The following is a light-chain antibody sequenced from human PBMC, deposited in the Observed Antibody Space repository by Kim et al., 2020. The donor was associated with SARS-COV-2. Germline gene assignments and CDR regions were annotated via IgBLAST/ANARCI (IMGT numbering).Light chain of an antibody. Sequence: ASVGDRVTITCRVSQTISKSLNWYQQKPGKAPRLLIWSATGLQNGVPSRFSGSGSGRDFTLTIRDLQPEDFATYYCQQSYTVPLIFFPGSKVDIK. CDR1: QTISKS. J-gene: IGKJ3*01. CDR2: SAT. V-gene: IGKV1-39*01. CDR3: QQSYTVPLI.